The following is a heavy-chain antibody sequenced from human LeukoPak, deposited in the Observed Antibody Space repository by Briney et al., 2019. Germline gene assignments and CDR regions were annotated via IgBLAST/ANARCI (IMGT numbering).Heavy chain of an antibody. CDR2: ITDNGDRT. CDR1: GFTFCKEV. Sequence: GGSLRLSCAASGFTFCKEVMHWGRQAPGEGLEYVSPITDNGDRTYHADSVKGRFTISRDNSKDTLYLQMGSLRAEDTAVYYCVRDYRATYSFDYWGQGTLVTVSS. J-gene: IGHJ4*02. CDR3: VRDYRATYSFDY. V-gene: IGHV3-64*02. D-gene: IGHD3-16*02.